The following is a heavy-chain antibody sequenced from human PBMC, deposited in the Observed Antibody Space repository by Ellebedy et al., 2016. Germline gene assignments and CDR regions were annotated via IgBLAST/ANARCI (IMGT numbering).Heavy chain of an antibody. J-gene: IGHJ4*02. Sequence: GESLKISCAASGFTFTSYSISWVRQAPGKGLEWVSYISSSSSTIYYADSVRGRYTISRDNSKNTLYLQMNSLRAEDTAVYYCARDSSVGARRFVGLGYWGQGTLVTVSS. CDR3: ARDSSVGARRFVGLGY. D-gene: IGHD3-3*01. CDR2: ISSSSSTI. CDR1: GFTFTSYS. V-gene: IGHV3-48*01.